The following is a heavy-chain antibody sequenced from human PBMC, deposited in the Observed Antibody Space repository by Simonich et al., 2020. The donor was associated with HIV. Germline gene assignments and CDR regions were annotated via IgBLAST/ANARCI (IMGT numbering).Heavy chain of an antibody. CDR3: ARPAGTGTLGFDP. Sequence: QVQLQQWGAGLLKPSETLSLTCAVYGGSFSGYYWSWIRQPPGKGLEWIGEINHSGSTNYNPSLKIRVTISVDTSKNQFSLKLSSVTAADTAVYYCARPAGTGTLGFDPWGQGTLVTVSS. V-gene: IGHV4-34*01. CDR1: GGSFSGYY. D-gene: IGHD1-1*01. CDR2: INHSGST. J-gene: IGHJ5*02.